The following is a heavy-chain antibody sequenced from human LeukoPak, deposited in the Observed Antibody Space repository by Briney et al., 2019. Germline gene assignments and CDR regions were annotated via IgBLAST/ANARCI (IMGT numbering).Heavy chain of an antibody. J-gene: IGHJ6*02. CDR1: GFTFSNYA. Sequence: GGSLRLSCVAYGFTFSNYAMSWVRQAAGKGLGWVSGISGSGGSTYYADSVKGRFTISRDNSKNTLYLQMNSLRAEDTAVYYCAKGKDYVQYYYFGMDVWGQGTTVIVSS. V-gene: IGHV3-23*01. CDR2: ISGSGGST. D-gene: IGHD4-17*01. CDR3: AKGKDYVQYYYFGMDV.